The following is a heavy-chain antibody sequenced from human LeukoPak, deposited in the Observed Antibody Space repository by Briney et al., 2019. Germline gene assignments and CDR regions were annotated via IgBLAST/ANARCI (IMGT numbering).Heavy chain of an antibody. CDR3: ARGRPHRDY. CDR2: INHSGST. J-gene: IGHJ4*02. Sequence: PSETLSLTCAVYGGSFSGYYWSWIRQPPGKGLEWIGEINHSGSTNYNPSLKSRVTISVDTSKNQFSLKLSSVTAADTAVYYCARGRPHRDYWGQGTLVTVSS. CDR1: GGSFSGYY. V-gene: IGHV4-34*01.